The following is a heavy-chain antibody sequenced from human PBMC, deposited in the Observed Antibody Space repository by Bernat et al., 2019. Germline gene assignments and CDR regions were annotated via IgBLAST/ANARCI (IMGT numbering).Heavy chain of an antibody. V-gene: IGHV3-33*01. J-gene: IGHJ4*02. D-gene: IGHD6-19*01. CDR1: GFDFGNYG. CDR3: ARDPGQWTKQDY. Sequence: QVQLVESGGGVVQPGGSLRLSCIASGFDFGNYGVHWVRQAPGKGLQWAAVIWYDGSNIHYTDSVKDRFTISRDNSKNTLFLQMNSLRTEDTAVYYCARDPGQWTKQDYWGQGTLVTVSS. CDR2: IWYDGSNI.